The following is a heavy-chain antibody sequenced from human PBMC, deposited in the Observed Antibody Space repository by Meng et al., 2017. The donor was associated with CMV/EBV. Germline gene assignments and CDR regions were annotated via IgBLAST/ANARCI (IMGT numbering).Heavy chain of an antibody. CDR1: GFTFSSYS. J-gene: IGHJ4*02. CDR2: ISSSSSTI. CDR3: ARDPGSPPGGVDY. D-gene: IGHD3-16*01. V-gene: IGHV3-48*04. Sequence: GGSLRLSCAASGFTFSSYSMNWVRQAPGKGLEWVSYISSSSSTIYYADSVKGRFTISRDNAKNSLYLQMNSLRAEDTAVYYCARDPGSPPGGVDYWGQGTLVTVSS.